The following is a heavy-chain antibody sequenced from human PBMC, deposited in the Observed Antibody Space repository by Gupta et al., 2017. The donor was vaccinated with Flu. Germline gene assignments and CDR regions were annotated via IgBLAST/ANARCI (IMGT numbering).Heavy chain of an antibody. CDR1: EYPFATYW. D-gene: IGHD5-24*01. J-gene: IGHJ4*02. CDR2: IDPSDSYL. CDR3: ARHGYNYAYSH. Sequence: EVRLVQSGAEVKKPGEALTLSCQGAEYPFATYWISWVRQVPGKGLEWVGRIDPSDSYLQYSPSLEGRITISVDESISTVFLHWSSLEASDSGIYYCARHGYNYAYSHWGPGTAITVSS. V-gene: IGHV5-10-1*01.